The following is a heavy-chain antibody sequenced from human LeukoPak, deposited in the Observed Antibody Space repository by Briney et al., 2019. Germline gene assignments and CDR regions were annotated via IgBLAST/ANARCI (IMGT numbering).Heavy chain of an antibody. CDR1: GFTFSSYA. J-gene: IGHJ4*02. V-gene: IGHV3-30-3*01. CDR2: ISYDGSNK. Sequence: GRSLRLSCAASGFTFSSYAMYWVRQAPGKGLEWVAVISYDGSNKYHADSVKGRFTISRDNSKNTLYLQMDSLRAEDTAVYYCARNGGFGFDYWGQGTLVTVSS. D-gene: IGHD3-3*01. CDR3: ARNGGFGFDY.